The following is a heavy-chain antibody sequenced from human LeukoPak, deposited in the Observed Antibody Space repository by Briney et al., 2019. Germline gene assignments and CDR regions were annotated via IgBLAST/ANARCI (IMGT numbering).Heavy chain of an antibody. CDR1: GFTFSSYA. V-gene: IGHV3-64*01. J-gene: IGHJ4*02. CDR3: ASPDY. Sequence: GGSLRLSCAASGFTFSSYAMHWVRQAPGKGLEYVSAISSNGDSTYYANSVKGRFNISRDNSKNTLYLQMGSLRAEDMAVYYCASPDYWGQGTLVTVSS. CDR2: ISSNGDST.